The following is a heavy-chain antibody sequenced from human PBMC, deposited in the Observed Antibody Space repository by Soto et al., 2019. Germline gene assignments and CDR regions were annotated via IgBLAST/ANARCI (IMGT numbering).Heavy chain of an antibody. CDR2: IYYSGST. Sequence: ETLSLTCTVSGGSISSSRYYWGWFRQPPGKGLEWIGSIYYSGSTYYNPSLKSRVTISVDTSKNQFSLKLSSVTAADTAVYYCARHGGYRSAWYGAYYYYGMDVWGQGTTVS. J-gene: IGHJ6*01. D-gene: IGHD6-19*01. CDR1: GGSISSSRYY. CDR3: ARHGGYRSAWYGAYYYYGMDV. V-gene: IGHV4-39*01.